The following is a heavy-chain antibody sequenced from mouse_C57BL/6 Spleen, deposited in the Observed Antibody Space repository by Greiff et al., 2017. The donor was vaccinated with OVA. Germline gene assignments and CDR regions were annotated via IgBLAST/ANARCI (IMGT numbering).Heavy chain of an antibody. Sequence: EVKLVESGGDLVKPGGSLKLSCAASGFTFSSYGMSWVRQTPDKRLEWVATISSGGSYTYYPDSVKGRFTISRDNAKHTLYLQMSSLKSEDTAMYYCARGEDDYDVGPFAYWGQGTPVTVSA. CDR1: GFTFSSYG. CDR2: ISSGGSYT. V-gene: IGHV5-6*01. CDR3: ARGEDDYDVGPFAY. J-gene: IGHJ3*01. D-gene: IGHD2-4*01.